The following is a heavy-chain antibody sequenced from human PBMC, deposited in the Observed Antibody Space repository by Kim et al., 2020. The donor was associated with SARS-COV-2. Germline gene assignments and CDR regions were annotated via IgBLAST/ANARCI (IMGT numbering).Heavy chain of an antibody. D-gene: IGHD1-26*01. Sequence: TKSYADSLKGRFTISRGNAKSSLYLQMNRLSAEDTAVYYCARGKSVGAYWGQGTLVTVSS. CDR3: ARGKSVGAY. CDR2: TK. V-gene: IGHV3-11*04. J-gene: IGHJ4*02.